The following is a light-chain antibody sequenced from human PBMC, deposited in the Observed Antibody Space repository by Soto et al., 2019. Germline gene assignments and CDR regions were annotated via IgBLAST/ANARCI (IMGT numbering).Light chain of an antibody. Sequence: DIQMTQSPSSLSASVGDRVTITCRASQSISTYLNWYQQKPGKAPKLLIYAASTLQSGVPSRFSGSGSGTDFTLSISTLQPEDFATYYCQQSYGTTWTFGRGNKVEV. CDR1: QSISTY. J-gene: IGKJ1*01. CDR2: AAS. CDR3: QQSYGTTWT. V-gene: IGKV1-39*01.